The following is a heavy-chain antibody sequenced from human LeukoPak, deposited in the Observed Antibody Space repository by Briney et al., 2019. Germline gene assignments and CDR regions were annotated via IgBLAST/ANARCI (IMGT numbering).Heavy chain of an antibody. J-gene: IGHJ1*01. D-gene: IGHD6-13*01. CDR1: GFTFSSYS. CDR2: ISSSSSTI. CDR3: ASSSWSSEYFHY. Sequence: GGSLRLSCAASGFTFSSYSMNWVRQAPGKGLEWVSYISSSSSTIYYADSVKGRFTISRDNAKNSLYLQMNSLRDEDTAVYFCASSSWSSEYFHYWGEGTLVTVSS. V-gene: IGHV3-48*02.